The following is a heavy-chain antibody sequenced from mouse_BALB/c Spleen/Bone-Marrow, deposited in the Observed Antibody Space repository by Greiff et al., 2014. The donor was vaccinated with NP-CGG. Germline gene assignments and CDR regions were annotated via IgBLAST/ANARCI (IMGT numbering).Heavy chain of an antibody. CDR3: ASSGKYQGGAIDY. J-gene: IGHJ4*01. V-gene: IGHV14-3*02. CDR1: GFNIKDTY. CDR2: IDPANGNT. Sequence: VHVKQSGAELVKPGASVKLSCTASGFNIKDTYTHWVKQRPEQGLEWIGRIDPANGNTKYVPTFQGKATITADTSSNTAYLQLSNLTTEDTADYYCASSGKYQGGAIDYWGQGISVTVSS. D-gene: IGHD2-1*01.